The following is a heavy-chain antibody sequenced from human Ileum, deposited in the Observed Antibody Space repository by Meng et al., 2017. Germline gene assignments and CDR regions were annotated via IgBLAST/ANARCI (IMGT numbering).Heavy chain of an antibody. Sequence: QVQLQESGPGLVKPSQNLSLTCSGSNGSLTNVNNYWNWIRQAPGQALENIGYIYYDGSSYATPSLKSRVTMSIDTSTNQFSLRLDSVTAADTAVYYCAREFYVDTAMVIDSWGPGALVTVSS. J-gene: IGHJ4*02. D-gene: IGHD5-18*01. V-gene: IGHV4-30-4*01. CDR3: AREFYVDTAMVIDS. CDR1: NGSLTNVNNY. CDR2: IYYDGSS.